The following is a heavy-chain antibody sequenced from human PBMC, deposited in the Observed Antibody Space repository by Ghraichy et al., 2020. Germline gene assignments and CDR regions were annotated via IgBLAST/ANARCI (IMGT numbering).Heavy chain of an antibody. CDR3: AGRGSSGWYSLDY. Sequence: GGSLRLSCAASGFTFSDYGMQWVRQAPGKGLEWVAVISYDGSNKYYADSVKGRFTISRDNSKNTLYLQMSSLRAEDTAVYYCAGRGSSGWYSLDYLGQGTLVTVSS. D-gene: IGHD6-19*01. V-gene: IGHV3-30*03. CDR1: GFTFSDYG. CDR2: ISYDGSNK. J-gene: IGHJ4*02.